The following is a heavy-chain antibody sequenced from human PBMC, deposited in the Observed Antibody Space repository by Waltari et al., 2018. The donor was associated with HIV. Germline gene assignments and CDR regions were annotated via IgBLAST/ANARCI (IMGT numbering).Heavy chain of an antibody. J-gene: IGHJ6*02. V-gene: IGHV4-39*01. CDR2: IYYSGSA. CDR1: GGSIRSSNYY. CDR3: ARHSLVHSYGMDV. D-gene: IGHD3-10*01. Sequence: QLQLQESGPGLVKPSETLSLTCTVSGGSIRSSNYYWGWIRQPPGKGLEWIGIIYYSGSAYYNPSLKSRVTISVDTSKNQFSLKLSSVTAADTAVYYCARHSLVHSYGMDVWGQGTTVTVSS.